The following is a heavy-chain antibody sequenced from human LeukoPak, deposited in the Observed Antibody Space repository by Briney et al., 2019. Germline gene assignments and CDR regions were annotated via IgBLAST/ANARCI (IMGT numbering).Heavy chain of an antibody. Sequence: SETLSLTCAVYGGSFSGYYWSWIRQPPGKGLEWIGEINHSGSTNYNPSLKSRVTISVDTSKNQFSLKLSSVTAADTAVYYCAGDIVGAIGWSDPWGQGTLVTVSS. CDR2: INHSGST. CDR3: AGDIVGAIGWSDP. V-gene: IGHV4-34*01. CDR1: GGSFSGYY. J-gene: IGHJ5*02. D-gene: IGHD1-26*01.